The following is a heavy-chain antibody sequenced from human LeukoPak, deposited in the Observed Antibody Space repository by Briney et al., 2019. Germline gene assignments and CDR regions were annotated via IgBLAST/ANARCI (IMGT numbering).Heavy chain of an antibody. J-gene: IGHJ5*02. V-gene: IGHV1-2*02. Sequence: GASVKVSCKASGYTFTGYYMHWVRRAPGQGLEWMGWINPNSGGTNYAQKFQGRVTMTRDTSISTAYMELSRLRSDDTAVCYCARVPCLSTTCSPVNWFDPWGQGTLVTVSS. D-gene: IGHD2-2*01. CDR3: ARVPCLSTTCSPVNWFDP. CDR2: INPNSGGT. CDR1: GYTFTGYY.